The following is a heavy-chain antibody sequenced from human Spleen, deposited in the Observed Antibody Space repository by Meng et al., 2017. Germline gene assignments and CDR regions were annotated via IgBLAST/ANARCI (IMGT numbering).Heavy chain of an antibody. CDR1: GFTFDDYD. CDR3: ARRVIGGFDY. D-gene: IGHD3-16*01. CDR2: IKWNDGST. V-gene: IGHV3-20*04. Sequence: GGSLRLSCAASGFTFDDYDMSWVRQAPGKGLEWVSDIKWNDGSTGYADSVKGRFTISRDNAKNSLYLQMNSLRAEDTALYYCARRVIGGFDYWGQGTLVTVSS. J-gene: IGHJ4*02.